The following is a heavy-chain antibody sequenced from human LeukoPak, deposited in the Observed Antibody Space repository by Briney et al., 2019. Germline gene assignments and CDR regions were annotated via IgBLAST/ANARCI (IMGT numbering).Heavy chain of an antibody. CDR1: GFTFSSYD. J-gene: IGHJ4*02. CDR3: ARAGYSSGWYGFDY. CDR2: IGTAGDT. D-gene: IGHD6-19*01. Sequence: PGGSLRLSCAASGFTFSSYDMHWVRQATGKGLEWVSAIGTAGDTYYPGSVKGRFTISRENAKNSLYLQMNSLRAGDTAVYYCARAGYSSGWYGFDYWGQGTLVTVSS. V-gene: IGHV3-13*01.